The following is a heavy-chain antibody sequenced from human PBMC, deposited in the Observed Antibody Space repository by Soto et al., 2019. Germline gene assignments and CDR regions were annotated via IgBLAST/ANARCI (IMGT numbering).Heavy chain of an antibody. V-gene: IGHV2-5*02. D-gene: IGHD4-17*01. CDR2: IYWDDDK. J-gene: IGHJ4*02. CDR1: GFSLSTSGVG. CDR3: AHNLYGDSRFDY. Sequence: QIILKESGPTLVKPTQTLTLACTFSGFSLSTSGVGVGWIRQPPGKALEWLALIYWDDDKRYSPSLKSRLTITEDTSKNQVVLTMTNMDPVDTATYYCAHNLYGDSRFDYWGQGTLVTVSS.